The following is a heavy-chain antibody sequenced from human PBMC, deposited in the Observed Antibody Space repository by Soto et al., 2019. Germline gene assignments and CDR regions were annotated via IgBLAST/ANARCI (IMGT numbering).Heavy chain of an antibody. CDR1: GGSISSSNYY. D-gene: IGHD2-2*01. CDR3: ARHCSSTYDIFDY. Sequence: SETLSLTCTVSGGSISSSNYYWGWIRQPPGKGLEWIGTIYYSGSTYYNPSLKSRVTITVNTSNNQFSLRLSSVTAADTAVYYCARHCSSTYDIFDYWGQGTLVTVSS. CDR2: IYYSGST. J-gene: IGHJ4*02. V-gene: IGHV4-39*01.